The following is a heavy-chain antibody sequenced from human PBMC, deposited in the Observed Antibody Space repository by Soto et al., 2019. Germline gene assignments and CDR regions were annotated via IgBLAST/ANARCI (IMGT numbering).Heavy chain of an antibody. CDR1: GDSISSGNKY. CDR3: ARVPSPFDFYYAMDV. CDR2: IFSSGTT. D-gene: IGHD3-16*01. Sequence: SETLSLTCTVSGDSISSGNKYWSWIRQAPGKGLEWIGYIFSSGTTYYNPSLKSRLTMSLDTSQNQFSLKLNSVTAADTAVYFCARVPSPFDFYYAMDVWGQGTTVTVSS. V-gene: IGHV4-30-4*02. J-gene: IGHJ6*02.